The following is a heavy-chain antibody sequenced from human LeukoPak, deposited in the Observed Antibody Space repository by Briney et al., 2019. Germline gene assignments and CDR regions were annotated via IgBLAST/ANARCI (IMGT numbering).Heavy chain of an antibody. Sequence: GGSLRLSCAASGFTFSSYAMRWVRQAPGKGLEWVSGSSSGGSTYYADSVKGRFSISRDNSKNTLHLQMNSLRAEDTAVYYCAKATSASGYDYVFDYWGQGTLVTVSS. CDR2: SSSGGST. J-gene: IGHJ4*02. D-gene: IGHD5-12*01. CDR3: AKATSASGYDYVFDY. CDR1: GFTFSSYA. V-gene: IGHV3-23*01.